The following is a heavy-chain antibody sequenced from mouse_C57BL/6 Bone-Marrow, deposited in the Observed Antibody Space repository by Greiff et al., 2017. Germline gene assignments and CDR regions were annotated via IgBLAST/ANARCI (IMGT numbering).Heavy chain of an antibody. J-gene: IGHJ1*03. CDR2: IDPSDSYT. V-gene: IGHV1-69*01. CDR1: GYTFTSYW. D-gene: IGHD2-4*01. CDR3: ARDYYDYADWYFDV. Sequence: VQLQQPGAELVMPGASVKLSCKASGYTFTSYWMHWVKQRPGQGLEWIGEIDPSDSYTNYNQKFKGKSTLTVDKSSSTAYMQLSSLTSEDSAVYYCARDYYDYADWYFDVWGTGTTVTVSS.